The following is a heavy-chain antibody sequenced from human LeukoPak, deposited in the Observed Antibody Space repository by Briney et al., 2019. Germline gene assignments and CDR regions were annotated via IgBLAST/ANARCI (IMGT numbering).Heavy chain of an antibody. J-gene: IGHJ4*02. CDR1: GFTFSSYG. CDR3: AKDLRAVYGEFDY. Sequence: PGGSLRLSRAASGFTFSSYGMHWVRQAPGKGLEWVAVIWYDGSNKYYADSVKGRFTISRDNSKNTLYPQMNSLRAEDTAVYYCAKDLRAVYGEFDYWGQGTLVTVSS. CDR2: IWYDGSNK. D-gene: IGHD2/OR15-2a*01. V-gene: IGHV3-33*06.